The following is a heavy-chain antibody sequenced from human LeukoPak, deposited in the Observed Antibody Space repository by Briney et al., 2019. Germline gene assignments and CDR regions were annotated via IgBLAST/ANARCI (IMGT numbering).Heavy chain of an antibody. J-gene: IGHJ4*02. D-gene: IGHD6-19*01. Sequence: PGGSLRLSCSASGFTFSSYALHWVGQAQGKGLEYVSAISSNGGSTYYADSVKGRFTISRDNSKNTLYLQMSSLRAEDTAVYYCVKDSEGYSSGWTYFDYWGQGTLLTVSS. V-gene: IGHV3-64D*06. CDR3: VKDSEGYSSGWTYFDY. CDR2: ISSNGGST. CDR1: GFTFSSYA.